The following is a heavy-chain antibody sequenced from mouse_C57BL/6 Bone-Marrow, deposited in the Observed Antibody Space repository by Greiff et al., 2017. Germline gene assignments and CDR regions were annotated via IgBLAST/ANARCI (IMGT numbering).Heavy chain of an antibody. CDR2: IDPSDSYT. CDR1: GYTFTSYW. J-gene: IGHJ2*01. Sequence: VQLQQPGAELVRPGTSVKLSCKASGYTFTSYWMHWVKQRPGHGLEWIGVIDPSDSYTNYNQKFKGKATLTVDTSSSTAYMQLSSLTSEDSAVYYCARSYYYGSSWIYWGQGTTLTVSS. D-gene: IGHD1-1*01. CDR3: ARSYYYGSSWIY. V-gene: IGHV1-59*01.